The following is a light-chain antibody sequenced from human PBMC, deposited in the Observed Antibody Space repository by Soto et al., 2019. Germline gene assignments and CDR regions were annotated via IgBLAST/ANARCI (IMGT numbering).Light chain of an antibody. CDR2: DAS. CDR1: QTVRNNY. J-gene: IGKJ5*01. CDR3: QQRNVWPPIT. Sequence: EFVLTQSPGTLSLSPGERATLSCRAIQTVRNNYLAWYQQKPGQAPRLLIYDASSRATGIPDRFSGGGSGTDFTLTISRLEPEDFAVYYCQQRNVWPPITFGQGTRLEIK. V-gene: IGKV3D-20*02.